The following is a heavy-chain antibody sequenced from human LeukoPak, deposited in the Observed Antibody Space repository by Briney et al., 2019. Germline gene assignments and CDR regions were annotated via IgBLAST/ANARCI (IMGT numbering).Heavy chain of an antibody. Sequence: SGPTLVKPTQTLTLTCTFSGFSLSTSGVGLGWIRQPPGKALEWLALIYWNDDKRYSPSLKSRLTITKDTSKNQVVLTMTDMDPVDTATYYCAKRYASAWFGYWGQGTLVTVSS. V-gene: IGHV2-5*01. CDR2: IYWNDDK. CDR3: AKRYASAWFGY. CDR1: GFSLSTSGVG. J-gene: IGHJ4*02. D-gene: IGHD2-2*01.